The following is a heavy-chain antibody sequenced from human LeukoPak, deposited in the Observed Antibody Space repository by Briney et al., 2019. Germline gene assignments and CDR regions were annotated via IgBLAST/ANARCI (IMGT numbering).Heavy chain of an antibody. V-gene: IGHV4-59*01. CDR1: RGSISSYY. CDR2: IYYSGST. CDR3: ARAGELLWFGVDY. D-gene: IGHD3-10*01. Sequence: PSETLSLTCTVSRGSISSYYWSWIRQPPGKGLEWIGYIYYSGSTNYNPSLKSRVTISVDTSKNQFSLKLSSVTAADTAVYYCARAGELLWFGVDYWGQGTLVTVSS. J-gene: IGHJ4*02.